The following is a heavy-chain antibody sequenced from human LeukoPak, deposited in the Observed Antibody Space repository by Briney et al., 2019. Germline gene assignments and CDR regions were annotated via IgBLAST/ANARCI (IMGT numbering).Heavy chain of an antibody. CDR2: ISGADGDNI. Sequence: PGGSLRLSCAASGFTFSDYYMSWIRQAPGKGLEWVSYISGADGDNIYYAASVKGRFTISRDNSKNTLYLQMNSLSAEDTAVYFCAKMKGLYYYDSAGYSDNWGQGTLVTVSS. J-gene: IGHJ4*02. D-gene: IGHD3-22*01. CDR1: GFTFSDYY. V-gene: IGHV3-23*01. CDR3: AKMKGLYYYDSAGYSDN.